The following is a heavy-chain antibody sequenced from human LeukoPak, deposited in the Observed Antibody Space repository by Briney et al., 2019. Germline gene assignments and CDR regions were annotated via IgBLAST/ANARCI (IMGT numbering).Heavy chain of an antibody. CDR2: IKHSGST. CDR3: ARGDYYGSAYHAWIDP. Sequence: SETLSLTCAVYGGSFSGYYWSWIRQPPGKGLEWIGVIKHSGSTNYNPSLTSRATTSVDTSKTQFSLKLSSVTAADTAVYYCARGDYYGSAYHAWIDPWGQGTLVTVSS. CDR1: GGSFSGYY. J-gene: IGHJ5*02. D-gene: IGHD3-10*01. V-gene: IGHV4-34*01.